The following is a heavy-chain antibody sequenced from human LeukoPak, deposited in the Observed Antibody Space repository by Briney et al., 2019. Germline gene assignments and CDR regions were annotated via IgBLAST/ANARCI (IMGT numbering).Heavy chain of an antibody. CDR3: AKGGVYGDYYFDY. CDR2: ISGSGGDT. J-gene: IGHJ4*02. V-gene: IGHV3-23*01. D-gene: IGHD4-17*01. Sequence: PGGSLRLSCAASGFTFSSYAMSWVRQAPGKGLEWVSVISGSGGDTYYADSVKGRFTISGDNSKNTLYLQMNSLRAEDTALYYCAKGGVYGDYYFDYWGQGTLVTVSS. CDR1: GFTFSSYA.